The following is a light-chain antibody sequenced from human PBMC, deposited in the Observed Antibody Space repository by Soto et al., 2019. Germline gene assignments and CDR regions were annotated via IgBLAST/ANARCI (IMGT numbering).Light chain of an antibody. CDR3: QQYNSYSRT. Sequence: DIQMTQSPSTLSASLGDRVTITCGASQSISSWLAWYQQKPGKAPKLLIYDASSLESGVPSRFSGSGSGTEFTLTISSLQPDDFATYYCQQYNSYSRTFGQGTKVDI. CDR2: DAS. CDR1: QSISSW. J-gene: IGKJ1*01. V-gene: IGKV1-5*01.